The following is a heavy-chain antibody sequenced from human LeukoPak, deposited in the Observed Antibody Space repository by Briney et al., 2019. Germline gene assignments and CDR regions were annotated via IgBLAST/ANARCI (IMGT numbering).Heavy chain of an antibody. J-gene: IGHJ4*02. CDR3: AKDEEGIVPAACFDY. D-gene: IGHD2-2*01. V-gene: IGHV3-23*01. Sequence: PGGSLRLSCAASGFTFSSYAMSWVRQAPGKGLEWVSAISGSGGSTYYADSVKGRFTISRDKSKNTLYLQMNSLRAEDTAVYYCAKDEEGIVPAACFDYWGQGTLVTVSS. CDR2: ISGSGGST. CDR1: GFTFSSYA.